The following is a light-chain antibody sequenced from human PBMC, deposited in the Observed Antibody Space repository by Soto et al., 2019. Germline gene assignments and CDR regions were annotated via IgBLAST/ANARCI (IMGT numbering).Light chain of an antibody. CDR1: SSNIGSNS. J-gene: IGLJ2*01. Sequence: QSVLTQPPSASGTPGQRVTLSCSGSSSNIGSNSVHWYQQLPGAAPKLLIYSNTRRPSGVPDRFSGSKSGTSASLAISGLQSEDEADFYCATWDDSLHGVVFGGGTKVTVL. CDR3: ATWDDSLHGVV. V-gene: IGLV1-44*01. CDR2: SNT.